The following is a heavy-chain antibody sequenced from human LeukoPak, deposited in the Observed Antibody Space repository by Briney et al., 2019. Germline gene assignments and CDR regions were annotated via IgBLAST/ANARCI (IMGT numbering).Heavy chain of an antibody. CDR1: GGSFSGYY. J-gene: IGHJ6*03. V-gene: IGHV4-34*01. D-gene: IGHD3-9*01. Sequence: SETLSLTCAVYGGSFSGYYWSWIRQPPGKGLEWIGEINHSGSTNYNPSLKSRVTISVDTSKSQFSLKLSSVTAADTAVYYCARGRMYYDILTGYYLSGNYYYMDVWGKGTTVTVSS. CDR3: ARGRMYYDILTGYYLSGNYYYMDV. CDR2: INHSGST.